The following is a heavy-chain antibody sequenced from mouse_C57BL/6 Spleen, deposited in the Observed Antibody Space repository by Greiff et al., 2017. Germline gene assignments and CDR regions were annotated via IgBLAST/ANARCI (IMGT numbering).Heavy chain of an antibody. Sequence: QVQLQQPGAELVKPGASVKMSCKASGYTFTSYWITWVKQRPGQGLEWIGDIYPGSGSTNYNEKFKSKATLTVDTSSSTAYMQLSSLTSEDSAVYYCARGGDDYDDGDCDYWGQGTTLTVSS. CDR2: IYPGSGST. V-gene: IGHV1-55*01. D-gene: IGHD2-4*01. CDR3: ARGGDDYDDGDCDY. CDR1: GYTFTSYW. J-gene: IGHJ2*01.